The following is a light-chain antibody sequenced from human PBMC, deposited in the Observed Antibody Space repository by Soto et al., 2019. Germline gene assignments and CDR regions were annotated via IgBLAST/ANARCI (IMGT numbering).Light chain of an antibody. CDR2: DIS. V-gene: IGKV3-15*01. J-gene: IGKJ5*01. Sequence: MSQSAGVLSAYTGEGVTLSCRAAQDVTTNFAWYQQKRGQAPRLLIYDISSRATGVPARFSGSGSGTEFTLSISGLQSEDFAVYFCQQYNNWPFSFGQGTRLEIK. CDR3: QQYNNWPFS. CDR1: QDVTTN.